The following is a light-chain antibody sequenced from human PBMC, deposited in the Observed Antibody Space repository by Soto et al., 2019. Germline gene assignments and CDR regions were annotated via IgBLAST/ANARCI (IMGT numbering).Light chain of an antibody. V-gene: IGKV4-1*01. CDR3: QQYYSTPRT. CDR1: QSVLYSSNNKNY. CDR2: WAS. J-gene: IGKJ2*02. Sequence: DIVMTQSPVSLAVSLGERATINCKSSQSVLYSSNNKNYLAWYQQKPGQPPKLLIYWASTRESGVPDRFSGSGSATDFTLTITSLQAEDVAVYYCQQYYSTPRTFGPGTKVDIK.